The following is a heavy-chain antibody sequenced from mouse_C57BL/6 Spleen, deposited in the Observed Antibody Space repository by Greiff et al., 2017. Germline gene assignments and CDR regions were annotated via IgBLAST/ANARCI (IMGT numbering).Heavy chain of an antibody. J-gene: IGHJ3*01. CDR3: ARDHGSSYGFAY. Sequence: VQLQQSGAELMKPGASVKLSCKATGYTFTGYWIEWVKQRPGHGLEWIGEILPGSGSNNYTEKFKGKATFTADTSSNTAYMQLSSLTTEDSAIYYCARDHGSSYGFAYWGQGTLVTVSA. CDR1: GYTFTGYW. D-gene: IGHD1-1*01. CDR2: ILPGSGSN. V-gene: IGHV1-9*01.